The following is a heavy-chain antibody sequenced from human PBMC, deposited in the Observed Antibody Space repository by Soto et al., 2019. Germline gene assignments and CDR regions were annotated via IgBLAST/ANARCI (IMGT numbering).Heavy chain of an antibody. CDR2: IYYSGST. V-gene: IGHV4-39*07. Sequence: SETLSLTCTVSGGSISSSSYYWGWIRQPPGKGLEWIGSIYYSGSTYYNPSLKSRVTISVDTSKNQFSLKLSSVTAADTAVYYCARSGLNWNDVFNWFDPWGQGTLVTVSS. CDR1: GGSISSSSYY. D-gene: IGHD1-20*01. J-gene: IGHJ5*02. CDR3: ARSGLNWNDVFNWFDP.